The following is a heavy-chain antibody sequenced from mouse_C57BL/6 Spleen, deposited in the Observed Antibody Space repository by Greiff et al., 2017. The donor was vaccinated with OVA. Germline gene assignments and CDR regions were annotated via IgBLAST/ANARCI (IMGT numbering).Heavy chain of an antibody. CDR2: IYPGDGDT. V-gene: IGHV1-82*01. D-gene: IGHD1-1*01. Sequence: QVHVKQSGPELVKPGASVKISCKASGYSFSSSWMNWVKQRPGKGLEWIGRIYPGDGDTNYNGKFKGKATLTADKSSSTAYMQLSSLTSEDSAVYFCARSESTVVWGNFGGWGESLTLSISS. CDR3: ARSESTVVWGNFGG. J-gene: IGHJ2*01. CDR1: GYSFSSSW.